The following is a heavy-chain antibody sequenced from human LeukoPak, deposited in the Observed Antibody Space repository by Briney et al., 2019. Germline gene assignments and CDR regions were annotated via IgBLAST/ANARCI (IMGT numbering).Heavy chain of an antibody. CDR3: AKGDSYGYGGWFDP. CDR1: GFTFSSYA. Sequence: GGSLRLSCAASGFTFSSYAMSWVRQAPGEGLEWVSAISGSGGSTYCADSVKGRFTISRDNSKNTLYLQMNSLRAEDTAVYYCAKGDSYGYGGWFDPWGQGTLVTVSS. CDR2: ISGSGGST. D-gene: IGHD5-18*01. V-gene: IGHV3-23*01. J-gene: IGHJ5*02.